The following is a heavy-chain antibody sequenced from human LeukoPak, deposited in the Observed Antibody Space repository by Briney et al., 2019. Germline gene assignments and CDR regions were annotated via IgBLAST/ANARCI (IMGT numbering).Heavy chain of an antibody. V-gene: IGHV3-23*01. CDR1: GFTFSSYA. D-gene: IGHD1-20*01. CDR2: ISGSGGST. J-gene: IGHJ4*02. CDR3: AKDGANWKKQYYFDY. Sequence: PGGSLRLSCAASGFTFSSYAMSWVRQAPGKGLEWVSAISGSGGSTYYADSVKGRFTISRDNSKNTLYLQMNSLRAEDTAVYYCAKDGANWKKQYYFDYWGQGTLVTVSS.